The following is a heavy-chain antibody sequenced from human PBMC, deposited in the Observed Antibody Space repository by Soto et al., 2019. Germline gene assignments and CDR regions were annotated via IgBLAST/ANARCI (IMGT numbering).Heavy chain of an antibody. Sequence: EVQLLESGGGLVQPGGSLRLSCAASGFTFSSYAMSWVRQAPGKGLEWVSAISGSGGGTYYADSVKGRFTISRDNSKNTLYLQTNILGAEDTAVYYCAKEESGGTWHYLDNWGQGTLVTVSS. V-gene: IGHV3-23*01. D-gene: IGHD2-15*01. CDR3: AKEESGGTWHYLDN. CDR2: ISGSGGGT. CDR1: GFTFSSYA. J-gene: IGHJ4*02.